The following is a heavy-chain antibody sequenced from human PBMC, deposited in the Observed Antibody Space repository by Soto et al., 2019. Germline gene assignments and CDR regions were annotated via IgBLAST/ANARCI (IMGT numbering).Heavy chain of an antibody. CDR3: VVAAQPYYFDY. D-gene: IGHD2-15*01. J-gene: IGHJ4*02. CDR1: GYTFTSYG. V-gene: IGHV1-18*01. CDR2: ISAYNGKT. Sequence: QVQLVQYGAEVKKPGASVKVSCKASGYTFTSYGISWVRQAPGQGLEWMGGISAYNGKTNYAQKHQGRVTMTTDTSTSTAYMELRSLRSDDTAVYYCVVAAQPYYFDYCGQGTLVTVSS.